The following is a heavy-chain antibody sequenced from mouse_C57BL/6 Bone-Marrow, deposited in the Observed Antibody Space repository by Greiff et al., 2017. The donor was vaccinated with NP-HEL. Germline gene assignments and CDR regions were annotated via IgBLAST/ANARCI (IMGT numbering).Heavy chain of an antibody. CDR1: GFTFSDAW. J-gene: IGHJ4*01. CDR2: IRNKANNHAT. CDR3: TGLLRHYYAMDY. V-gene: IGHV6-6*01. Sequence: EVKVEESGGGLVQPGGSMKLSCAASGFTFSDAWMDWVRQSPEKGLEWVAEIRNKANNHATYYAESVKGRFTISRDDSKSSVYLQMNSLRAEDTGIYYCTGLLRHYYAMDYWGQGTSVTVSS. D-gene: IGHD1-2*01.